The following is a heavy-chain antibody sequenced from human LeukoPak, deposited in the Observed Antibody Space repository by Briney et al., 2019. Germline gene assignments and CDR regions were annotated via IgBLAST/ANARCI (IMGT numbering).Heavy chain of an antibody. D-gene: IGHD3-16*01. CDR1: GYTFINYA. J-gene: IGHJ4*02. CDR2: ISAYNGNT. CDR3: ARGLGMIKSGNY. Sequence: GASVKVSCKASGYTFINYAINWVRRAPGQGLEWMGWISAYNGNTNYARKLQGRATMTTDTSTNTAYMELRGLRFDDTAVYFCARGLGMIKSGNYWGQGTLVTVSS. V-gene: IGHV1-18*01.